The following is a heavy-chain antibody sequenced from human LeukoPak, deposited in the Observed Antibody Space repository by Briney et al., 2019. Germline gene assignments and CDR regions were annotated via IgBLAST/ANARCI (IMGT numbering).Heavy chain of an antibody. J-gene: IGHJ4*02. CDR2: IYYSGST. CDR3: ARDHSRVFDY. V-gene: IGHV4-59*01. CDR1: GGSISRDH. Sequence: SETLSLTCTVSGGSISRDHWTWIRQPPGKGLEWIGYIYYSGSTNYNPSLKSRVTISVDTSKNQFSLKLSSVTAADTAVYYCARDHSRVFDYWGQGTLVTVSS. D-gene: IGHD5-18*01.